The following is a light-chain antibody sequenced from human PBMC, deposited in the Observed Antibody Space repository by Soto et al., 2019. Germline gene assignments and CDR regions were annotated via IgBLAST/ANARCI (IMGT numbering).Light chain of an antibody. Sequence: DIVMTQSPDSLAVSLGERATINCKSCQSVLFSSNNKNYLAWYQQKPGQPPKLLIYWASTRESGVPDRFSGSGSGTDFTLTISSLQAEDVAVYYCQQYFRTPSLTFGGGTKVEIK. J-gene: IGKJ4*01. CDR3: QQYFRTPSLT. V-gene: IGKV4-1*01. CDR2: WAS. CDR1: QSVLFSSNNKNY.